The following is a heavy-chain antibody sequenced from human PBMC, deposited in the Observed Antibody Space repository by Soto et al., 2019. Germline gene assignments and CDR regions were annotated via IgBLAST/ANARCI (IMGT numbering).Heavy chain of an antibody. CDR1: GYTFTSYA. J-gene: IGHJ6*02. CDR3: ARAPVFFISWYPFGGMDF. CDR2: INAGNGNT. D-gene: IGHD6-13*01. Sequence: ASVKVSCKASGYTFTSYAMHWVRQAPGQRLEWMGWINAGNGNTKYSQKFQGRVTITRDTSASTAYMELSSLRSEDTAVYYCARAPVFFISWYPFGGMDFRGPGTTVTVFS. V-gene: IGHV1-3*01.